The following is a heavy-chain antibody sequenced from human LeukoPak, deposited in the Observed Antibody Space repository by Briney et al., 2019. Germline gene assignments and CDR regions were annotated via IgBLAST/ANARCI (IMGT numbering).Heavy chain of an antibody. Sequence: GGSLRLSCAASGFTFSSYAMTWVRQAPGKGLEWVSAISGSSDGTYYADSVKGRFTISRDNSKNTLYLQLNSLRAEDAAVYYCAKDSSDCSSTSCYNYYYYGMDVWGQGTTVTVSS. CDR1: GFTFSSYA. J-gene: IGHJ6*02. CDR3: AKDSSDCSSTSCYNYYYYGMDV. D-gene: IGHD2-2*02. V-gene: IGHV3-23*01. CDR2: ISGSSDGT.